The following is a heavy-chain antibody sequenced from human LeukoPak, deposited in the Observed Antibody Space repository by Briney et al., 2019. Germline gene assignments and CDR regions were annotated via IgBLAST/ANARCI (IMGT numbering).Heavy chain of an antibody. Sequence: ASVKVSCKASGYTFTSYGISWVRQAPGQGLEWMGWISAYNGNTNYAQKLQGRVTMTTDTSTSTAYMELRSLRSDDTAVYYCAKDLSYSDSYWWLDPWGQGTLVTVSS. J-gene: IGHJ5*02. CDR2: ISAYNGNT. CDR3: AKDLSYSDSYWWLDP. CDR1: GYTFTSYG. V-gene: IGHV1-18*01. D-gene: IGHD4-11*01.